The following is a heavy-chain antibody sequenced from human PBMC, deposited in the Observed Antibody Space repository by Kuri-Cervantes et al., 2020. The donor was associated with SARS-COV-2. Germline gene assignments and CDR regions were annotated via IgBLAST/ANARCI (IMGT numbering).Heavy chain of an antibody. CDR3: ARDRGGTTVTTYNTFDY. J-gene: IGHJ4*02. Sequence: VSVKVSCKASGYTFTGYYMHWLRQAPGQGLEWMGWINPNSGCTNYAQKFQGRVTMTRDTSISTASMELSRLRSDDTAVYYGARDRGGTTVTTYNTFDYWGQGTPVTVSS. D-gene: IGHD4-17*01. V-gene: IGHV1-2*02. CDR2: INPNSGCT. CDR1: GYTFTGYY.